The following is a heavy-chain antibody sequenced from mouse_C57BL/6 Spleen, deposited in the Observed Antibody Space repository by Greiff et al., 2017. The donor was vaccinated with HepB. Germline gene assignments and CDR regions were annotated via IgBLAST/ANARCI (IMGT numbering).Heavy chain of an antibody. Sequence: EVQVVESGGGLVKPGGSLKLSCAASGFTFSDYGMHWVRQAPEKGLEWVAYISSGSSTIYYADTVKGRFTISRDNAKNTLFLQMTSLRCEDTAMYYCARRPYYYGSEGYFDVWGTGTTVTVSS. D-gene: IGHD1-1*01. J-gene: IGHJ1*03. CDR2: ISSGSSTI. CDR3: ARRPYYYGSEGYFDV. V-gene: IGHV5-17*01. CDR1: GFTFSDYG.